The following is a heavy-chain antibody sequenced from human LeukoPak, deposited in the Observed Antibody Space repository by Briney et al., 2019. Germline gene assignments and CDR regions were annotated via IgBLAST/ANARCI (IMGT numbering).Heavy chain of an antibody. CDR2: IYPADSDT. CDR3: ARRWFGDTSGGYFDP. D-gene: IGHD3-10*01. Sequence: GESLQISFQGSGYSFTSYWIGWVRPMPGKGLEWMGIIYPADSDTRYSPSFQGQVTISADKSISTAYLQWTSLKASDTAMYYCARRWFGDTSGGYFDPWGQGTLVTVSS. V-gene: IGHV5-51*01. CDR1: GYSFTSYW. J-gene: IGHJ5*02.